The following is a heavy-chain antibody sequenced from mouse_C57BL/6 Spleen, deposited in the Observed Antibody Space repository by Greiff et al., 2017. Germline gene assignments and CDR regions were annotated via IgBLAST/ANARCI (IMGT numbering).Heavy chain of an antibody. D-gene: IGHD2-3*01. CDR1: GFTFSSYA. CDR3: ARSIYDGFPFAY. Sequence: EVQGVESGGGLVKPGGSLKLSCAASGFTFSSYAMSWVRQTPEKRLEWVANISDGGSYTYYPDNVKGRFTISRDNAKNNLYLQMSHLKSEDTAMYYCARSIYDGFPFAYWGQGTLVTVSA. CDR2: ISDGGSYT. J-gene: IGHJ3*01. V-gene: IGHV5-4*01.